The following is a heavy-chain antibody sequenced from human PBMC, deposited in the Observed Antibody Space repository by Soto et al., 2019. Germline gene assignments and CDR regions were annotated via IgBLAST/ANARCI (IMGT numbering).Heavy chain of an antibody. J-gene: IGHJ3*02. Sequence: SLRLSCAASGFTFSSYSMNWVRQAPGKGLEWVSYISSSSGTIYYADSVRGRFTISRDNAKNSLYLQMNSLRDEDTAVYYCTRGNGQHLVEGYAFDIWGQGTMVTVSS. CDR2: ISSSSGTI. V-gene: IGHV3-48*02. D-gene: IGHD6-13*01. CDR1: GFTFSSYS. CDR3: TRGNGQHLVEGYAFDI.